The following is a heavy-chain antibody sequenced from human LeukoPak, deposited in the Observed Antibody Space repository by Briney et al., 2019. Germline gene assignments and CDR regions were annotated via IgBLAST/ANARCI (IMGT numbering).Heavy chain of an antibody. V-gene: IGHV1-18*01. Sequence: ASVKGSCKTSGYTFTSYGISWVRQAPGQGLEWMGWISSYNGDTNYAQKLQGRVTMTTDTSTSAAYMELRSLRSDDTAVYYCARDQFVAAPGSSGYWGQGTLVTVSS. CDR1: GYTFTSYG. J-gene: IGHJ4*02. CDR2: ISSYNGDT. CDR3: ARDQFVAAPGSSGY. D-gene: IGHD6-13*01.